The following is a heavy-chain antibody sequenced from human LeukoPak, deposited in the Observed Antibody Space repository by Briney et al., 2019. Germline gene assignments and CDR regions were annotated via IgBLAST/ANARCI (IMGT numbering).Heavy chain of an antibody. CDR3: VRDDGATKPC. CDR2: IKRDGSEK. J-gene: IGHJ4*02. CDR1: GFTLSSYW. Sequence: PGGSLRLSCAASGFTLSSYWMSWVRQAPGKGLEWVANIKRDGSEKYYVDSVKGRFSISRDNAKNPLYLQMNSLRVEDTAVYYCVRDDGATKPCWGQGTLVTVSS. D-gene: IGHD1-26*01. V-gene: IGHV3-7*01.